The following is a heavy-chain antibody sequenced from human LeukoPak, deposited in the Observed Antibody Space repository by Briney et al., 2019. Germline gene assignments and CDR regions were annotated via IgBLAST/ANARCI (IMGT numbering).Heavy chain of an antibody. Sequence: PSETLSLTCTVSGGSISGSSYYWGWIRQPPGKGLEWIGSIYYSGSTYYNPSLKSRVTISVDTSKNQFSLKLSSVTAADTAVYYCARLNIVATIYYFDYWGQGILVTVSS. J-gene: IGHJ4*02. CDR3: ARLNIVATIYYFDY. CDR1: GGSISGSSYY. D-gene: IGHD5-12*01. V-gene: IGHV4-39*07. CDR2: IYYSGST.